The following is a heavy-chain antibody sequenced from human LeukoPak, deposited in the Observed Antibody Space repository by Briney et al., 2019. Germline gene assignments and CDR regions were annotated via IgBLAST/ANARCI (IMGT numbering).Heavy chain of an antibody. D-gene: IGHD1-1*01. V-gene: IGHV1-18*01. CDR1: GYTFTSYG. J-gene: IGHJ6*02. CDR2: ISAYNGNT. CDR3: ARGVDEERYGMDV. Sequence: GASVKVSCKASGYTFTSYGISWVRQAPGQGLEWMGWISAYNGNTNYAQKLQGRVTTTADKSTSTAYMELSSLRSEDTAVYYCARGVDEERYGMDVWGQGTTVTVSS.